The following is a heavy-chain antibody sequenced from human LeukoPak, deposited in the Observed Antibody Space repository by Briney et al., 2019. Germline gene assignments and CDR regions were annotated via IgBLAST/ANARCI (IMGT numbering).Heavy chain of an antibody. Sequence: GGSLRLSCAASGFTFSSYSMNWVRQAPGKGLEWVSYISSSSSTIYYADSVKGRFTISRDNAKNSLYLQMNSLRAEDTAVYYCARGGASIVVPAAIDYWGQGTLVTVSS. CDR3: ARGGASIVVPAAIDY. CDR1: GFTFSSYS. J-gene: IGHJ4*02. CDR2: ISSSSSTI. V-gene: IGHV3-48*04. D-gene: IGHD2-2*01.